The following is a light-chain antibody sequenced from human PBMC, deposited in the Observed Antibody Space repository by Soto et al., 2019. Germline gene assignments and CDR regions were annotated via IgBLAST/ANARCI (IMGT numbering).Light chain of an antibody. CDR3: QESYSAPFT. J-gene: IGKJ3*01. Sequence: DIQMTQSPSSLSASVGDRVTITCRSSQFISRHLNWYQQKPGKAPKLLISAASSLQSGAPSRFSGSGSGTDFSLTISSLQPEDFATYYCQESYSAPFTFGPGTTVDI. CDR1: QFISRH. V-gene: IGKV1-39*01. CDR2: AAS.